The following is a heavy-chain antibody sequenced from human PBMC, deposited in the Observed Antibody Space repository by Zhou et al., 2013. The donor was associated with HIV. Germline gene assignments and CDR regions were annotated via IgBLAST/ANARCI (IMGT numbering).Heavy chain of an antibody. CDR2: IIPLFRTA. D-gene: IGHD3-10*01. CDR1: GGTFSSYV. CDR3: ARDSPGSGSYYKTPQIDY. V-gene: IGHV1-69*05. J-gene: IGHJ4*02. Sequence: QVQLVQSGAEVKKPGSSVKVSCKGSGGTFSSYVTSWVRQAPGQRLEWMGSIIPLFRTANYSQRFQGRLTITTDESMATAYMDLSSLRSDDTAVYYCARDSPGSGSYYKTPQIDYWGQGTLVTVSS.